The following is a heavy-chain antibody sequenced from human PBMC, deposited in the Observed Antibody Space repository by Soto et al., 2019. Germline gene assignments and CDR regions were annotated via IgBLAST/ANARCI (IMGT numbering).Heavy chain of an antibody. CDR3: AKESEVTMIVVVSQFDY. CDR2: ISYDGSNK. D-gene: IGHD3-22*01. V-gene: IGHV3-30*18. Sequence: VQLVESGGGVVQPGRSLRLSCAASGFTFSSYGMHWVRQAPGKGLEWVAVISYDGSNKYYADSVKGRFTISRDNSKNTLYLQMNSLRAEDTAVYYCAKESEVTMIVVVSQFDYWGQGTLVTVSS. J-gene: IGHJ4*02. CDR1: GFTFSSYG.